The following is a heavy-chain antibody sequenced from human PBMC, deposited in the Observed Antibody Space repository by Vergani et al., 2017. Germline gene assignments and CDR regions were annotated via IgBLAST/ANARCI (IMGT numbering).Heavy chain of an antibody. CDR3: ARGILWFGELSWFDP. Sequence: QVQLQESGPGLVKPSGTLSLTCAVSRGSISSGSYYWSWIRQPAGKGLEWIGRIYTSGSTNYNPSLKSRVTISVDTSKNQFSLKLSSVTAADTAVYYCARGILWFGELSWFDPWGQGTLVTVSS. CDR1: RGSISSGSYY. D-gene: IGHD3-10*01. V-gene: IGHV4-61*02. CDR2: IYTSGST. J-gene: IGHJ5*02.